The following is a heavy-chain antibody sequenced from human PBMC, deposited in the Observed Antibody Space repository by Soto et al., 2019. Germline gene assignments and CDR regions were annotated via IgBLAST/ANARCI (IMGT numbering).Heavy chain of an antibody. CDR1: GGSISSSEYY. J-gene: IGHJ5*02. CDR3: ARDRTYSSGWFDP. Sequence: QVQLQESGPGLVKPSQTLSLTCTVSGGSISSSEYYWSWIRQPPGKGLEWIGCIYYSGSSYYSPSLESRVTISLNTSKNQFSLKLSSVTAADTAVYYCARDRTYSSGWFDPWGQGTLVTVTS. V-gene: IGHV4-30-4*01. D-gene: IGHD6-19*01. CDR2: IYYSGSS.